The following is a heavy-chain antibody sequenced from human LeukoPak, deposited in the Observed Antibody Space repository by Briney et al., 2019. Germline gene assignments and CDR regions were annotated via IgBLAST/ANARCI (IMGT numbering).Heavy chain of an antibody. CDR2: IYYSGST. CDR3: ARDSYSGIPYYYYGMDV. J-gene: IGHJ6*02. Sequence: SETLSLTCTVSGGSISSYYWSWIRQPPGKGLEWIGYIYYSGSTNYNPSLKSRVTISVDTSKNQFSLKLSSVTAADTAVYYCARDSYSGIPYYYYGMDVWGQGTTVTVSS. V-gene: IGHV4-59*12. CDR1: GGSISSYY. D-gene: IGHD1-26*01.